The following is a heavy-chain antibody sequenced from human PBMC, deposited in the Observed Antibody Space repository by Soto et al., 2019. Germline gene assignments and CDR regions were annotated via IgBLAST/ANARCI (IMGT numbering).Heavy chain of an antibody. CDR2: LYKDGRT. Sequence: GGSLRLSCAASGFIVSDNYMSWVRQAPGKGLEWVSVLYKDGRTYYTDSVKGRFTISRDSPKNTLFLQMNSLKTEDTAVYYCTTGGMVRGVIIFYYYYYMDVWGKGTTVTVSS. D-gene: IGHD3-10*01. V-gene: IGHV3-66*01. CDR1: GFIVSDNY. CDR3: TTGGMVRGVIIFYYYYYMDV. J-gene: IGHJ6*03.